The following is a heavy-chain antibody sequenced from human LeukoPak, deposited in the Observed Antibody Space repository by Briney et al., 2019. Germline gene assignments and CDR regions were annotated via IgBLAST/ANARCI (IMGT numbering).Heavy chain of an antibody. CDR2: IIPIFGTA. CDR3: ARAYDHEYYFDY. V-gene: IGHV1-69*01. Sequence: SVKVSCKASGGTFSSYAISWVRQAPGQGLEWMGGIIPIFGTANYAQKFQGRVTITADESTSTAYMELSSLRSEDTAMYCCARAYDHEYYFDYWGQGTLVTVSS. D-gene: IGHD3-16*01. CDR1: GGTFSSYA. J-gene: IGHJ4*02.